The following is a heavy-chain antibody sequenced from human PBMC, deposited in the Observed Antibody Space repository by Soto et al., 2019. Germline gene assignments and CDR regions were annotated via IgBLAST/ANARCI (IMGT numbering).Heavy chain of an antibody. CDR3: ARGVPNCSSSSCYFDY. CDR2: IYKSGST. V-gene: IGHV4-61*01. J-gene: IGHJ4*02. CDR1: GGSISSSSYS. D-gene: IGHD2-2*01. Sequence: LSLTCTVSGGSISSSSYSWTCIRQPPGKGLDWIGYIYKSGSTNYNPSLKSRVTMSVDTSKSQLSLKLTSVTAADTAVYYCARGVPNCSSSSCYFDYWSQGALVTVSS.